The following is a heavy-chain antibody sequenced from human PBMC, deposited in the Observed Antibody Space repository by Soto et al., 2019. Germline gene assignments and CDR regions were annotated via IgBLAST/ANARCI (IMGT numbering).Heavy chain of an antibody. V-gene: IGHV3-21*03. D-gene: IGHD6-19*01. CDR2: ISSSSSYI. Sequence: KPGGSLRLSCAASGFTFSSYSMNWVRQAPGKGLEWVSSISSSSSYIYYADSVKGQFTISRDNAKNSLYLQMNSLRAEDTAVYYCTMGALSSGWYKTFYGMDVWGQGTTVTVSS. J-gene: IGHJ6*02. CDR3: TMGALSSGWYKTFYGMDV. CDR1: GFTFSSYS.